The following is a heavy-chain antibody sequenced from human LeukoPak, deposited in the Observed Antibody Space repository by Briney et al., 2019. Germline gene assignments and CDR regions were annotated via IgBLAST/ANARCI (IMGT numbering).Heavy chain of an antibody. D-gene: IGHD5/OR15-5a*01. CDR2: INHSGST. CDR3: ARGGLRVWDY. Sequence: SETLSLTCTVAGGSISSYYWSWIRQPPGKGLEWIGEINHSGSTNYNPSLKSRVTISVDTSKNQFSLKLSSVTAADTAVYYCARGGLRVWDYWGQGTLVTVSS. V-gene: IGHV4-34*01. J-gene: IGHJ4*02. CDR1: GGSISSYY.